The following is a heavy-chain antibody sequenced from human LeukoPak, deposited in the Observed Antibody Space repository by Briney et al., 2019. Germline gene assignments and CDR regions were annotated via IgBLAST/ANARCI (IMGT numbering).Heavy chain of an antibody. V-gene: IGHV3-53*05. Sequence: GGSLRLSCAASGVTVSNNYMSWVRQAPGKGLEWVSVLFPGGNTYYADSVKGRFTISRDNSKNTLYLQMNSLRAEDTAVYYCASPLMAAAAMPNPIDYWGQGTLVTVSS. D-gene: IGHD2-2*01. CDR2: LFPGGNT. J-gene: IGHJ4*02. CDR3: ASPLMAAAAMPNPIDY. CDR1: GVTVSNNY.